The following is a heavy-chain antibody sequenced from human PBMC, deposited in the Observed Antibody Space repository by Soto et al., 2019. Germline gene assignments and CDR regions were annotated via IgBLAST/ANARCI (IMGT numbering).Heavy chain of an antibody. CDR3: AKASETYYYDSGPLPYYYYGMDV. CDR2: ISGSGGST. V-gene: IGHV3-23*01. D-gene: IGHD3-22*01. CDR1: VFTFSSYA. J-gene: IGHJ6*02. Sequence: GGSLRLSCAASVFTFSSYAMSWVRQAPGKGLEWVSAISGSGGSTYYADSVKGRFTISRDNSKNTLYLQMNSLRAEDTAVYYCAKASETYYYDSGPLPYYYYGMDVGGQGTTVTVSS.